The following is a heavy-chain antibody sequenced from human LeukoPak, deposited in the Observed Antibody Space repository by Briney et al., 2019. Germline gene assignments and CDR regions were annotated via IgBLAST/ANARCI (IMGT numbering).Heavy chain of an antibody. V-gene: IGHV3-7*01. J-gene: IGHJ4*02. CDR1: GFTFSRYY. D-gene: IGHD2-15*01. CDR3: ARDGYCTSGSCYIDY. CDR2: IKQDGSEK. Sequence: GGSLRLSCAASGFTFSRYYMSLVRQAPGKGLEWVANIKQDGSEKYYVDSVKGRFTISRDNAKNSLYLQMNSLRVEDTAIYYCARDGYCTSGSCYIDYWGQGTLVTVSS.